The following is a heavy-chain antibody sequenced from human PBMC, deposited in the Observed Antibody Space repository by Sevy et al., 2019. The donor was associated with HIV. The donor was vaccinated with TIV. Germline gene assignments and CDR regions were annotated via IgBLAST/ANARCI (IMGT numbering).Heavy chain of an antibody. CDR3: ARRRVGGSYYFDY. V-gene: IGHV3-23*01. J-gene: IGHJ4*02. CDR1: GFTFSSYA. CDR2: ISGSGGST. Sequence: GGSLRLSCAASGFTFSSYAMSWDRQAPGKGLEWVSAISGSGGSTYYADSVKGRFTISRDNSKNTLYLQMNSLRAEDTAVYYCARRRVGGSYYFDYWGQGTLVTVSS. D-gene: IGHD1-26*01.